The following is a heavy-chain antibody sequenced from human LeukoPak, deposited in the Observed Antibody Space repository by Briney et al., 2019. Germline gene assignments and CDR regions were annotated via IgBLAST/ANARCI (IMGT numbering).Heavy chain of an antibody. CDR2: IRSRANSYST. CDR3: IAFESGRYH. V-gene: IGHV3-73*01. CDR1: GFTFSDSA. Sequence: GGSLRLSCAVSGFTFSDSAMHWVRQASGKGLEWVARIRSRANSYSTAYAASVKGRFTISRDDSKNTLYLQINSLKTEDTAIYYCIAFESGRYHWGQGTLVTVSS. D-gene: IGHD2-15*01. J-gene: IGHJ5*02.